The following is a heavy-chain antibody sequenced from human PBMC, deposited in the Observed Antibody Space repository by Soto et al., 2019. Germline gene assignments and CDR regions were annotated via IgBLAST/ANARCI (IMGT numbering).Heavy chain of an antibody. V-gene: IGHV4-59*08. J-gene: IGHJ6*02. CDR3: ARSSFWPHVGDYVWGSYRGGMDV. D-gene: IGHD3-16*02. CDR2: IYYSGST. Sequence: SETLSLTCAVYGGSFSGYYWSWIRQPPGKGLEWIGYIYYSGSTNYNSSLKSRVTISVDTSKNQFSLKLSSVTAADTAVYYCARSSFWPHVGDYVWGSYRGGMDVWGQGTTVTVSS. CDR1: GGSFSGYY.